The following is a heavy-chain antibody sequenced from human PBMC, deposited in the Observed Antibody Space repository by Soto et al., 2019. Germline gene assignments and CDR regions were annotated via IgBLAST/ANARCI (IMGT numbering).Heavy chain of an antibody. D-gene: IGHD3-16*02. CDR2: INSDGSST. J-gene: IGHJ4*02. Sequence: GGSLRLSCAAFGFTFSSYWMHWVRQAPGKGLVWVSRINSDGSSTSYADSVKGRFTISRDNAKNTLYLQMNSLRAEDTAVYYCARGTHDYVWGSYRPFDYWGQGTLVTVSS. CDR1: GFTFSSYW. CDR3: ARGTHDYVWGSYRPFDY. V-gene: IGHV3-74*01.